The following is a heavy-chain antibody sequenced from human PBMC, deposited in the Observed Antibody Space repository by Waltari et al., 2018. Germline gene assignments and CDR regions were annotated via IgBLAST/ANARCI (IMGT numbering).Heavy chain of an antibody. Sequence: EVRLAESGGGLVKPGGSLRLSCIASGFEFSDGDMNWVRQTPGTGLEWVSSIGGTHSNILYAESVKGRFIVSRDNAKSSLYLQMDNLRAEDSGLYYCTRDLYGSGGDWFDPWGQGTLVTVSS. CDR1: GFEFSDGD. CDR2: IGGTHSNI. CDR3: TRDLYGSGGDWFDP. V-gene: IGHV3-21*01. D-gene: IGHD3-10*01. J-gene: IGHJ5*02.